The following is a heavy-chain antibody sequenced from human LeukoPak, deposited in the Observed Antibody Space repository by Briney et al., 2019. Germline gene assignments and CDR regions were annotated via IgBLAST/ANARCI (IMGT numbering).Heavy chain of an antibody. V-gene: IGHV1-2*02. Sequence: ASVKVSCKASGYTFTGYYMHWVRQAPGQGLEWMGWINPNSGGTKYAQKFQGRVTMTRDTSISTAYMDLSSLGSDDTAVFYCVRKSATRRTSEFDYWGQGTPVTVSS. CDR3: VRKSATRRTSEFDY. J-gene: IGHJ4*02. CDR2: INPNSGGT. D-gene: IGHD2-15*01. CDR1: GYTFTGYY.